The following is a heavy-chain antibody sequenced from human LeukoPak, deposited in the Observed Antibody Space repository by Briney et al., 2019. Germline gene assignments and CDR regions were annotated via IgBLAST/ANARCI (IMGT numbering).Heavy chain of an antibody. CDR1: GYSFTSYW. CDR2: IYPGDSDT. D-gene: IGHD1-26*01. Sequence: GESLKISCKGSGYSFTSYWIGWVRQMPGKGLEWMGIIYPGDSDTRYSPSFQGQVTISADKSISTAYLQWSSLKASDTAMYYCARGEWELKYISAPAPAFDIWGQGTMVTVSS. CDR3: ARGEWELKYISAPAPAFDI. V-gene: IGHV5-51*01. J-gene: IGHJ3*02.